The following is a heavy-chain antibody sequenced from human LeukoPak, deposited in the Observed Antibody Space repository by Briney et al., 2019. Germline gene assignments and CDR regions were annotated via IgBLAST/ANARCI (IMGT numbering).Heavy chain of an antibody. CDR1: GYTFTSYY. V-gene: IGHV1-46*01. CDR3: ARDSRKLAIFGVVTPNYYYYMDV. J-gene: IGHJ6*03. Sequence: ASVKVSCKASGYTFTSYYMHWVRQAPRQGLERMGIINPSGGSTSYAQKFQGRVTMTRDTSTSTVYMELSSLRSEDTAVYYCARDSRKLAIFGVVTPNYYYYMDVWGKGTTVTVSS. D-gene: IGHD3-3*01. CDR2: INPSGGST.